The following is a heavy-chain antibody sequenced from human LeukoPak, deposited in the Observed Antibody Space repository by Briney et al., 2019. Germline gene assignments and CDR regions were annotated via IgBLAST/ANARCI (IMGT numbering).Heavy chain of an antibody. CDR1: GGSFSGYY. CDR3: ARGRIAVAGGSEIFDY. V-gene: IGHV4-34*01. Sequence: PSETLSLTCAVYGGSFSGYYWSWIRQPPGKGLEWIGEINHSGSTNYNPSLKSRVTISVDTSKNQFSLKLSSVTAADTAVYYCARGRIAVAGGSEIFDYWGQGTLVTVSS. D-gene: IGHD6-19*01. CDR2: INHSGST. J-gene: IGHJ4*02.